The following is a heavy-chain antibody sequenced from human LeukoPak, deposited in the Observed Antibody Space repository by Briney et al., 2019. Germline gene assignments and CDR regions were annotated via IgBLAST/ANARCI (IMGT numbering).Heavy chain of an antibody. CDR2: ISTSSTNI. J-gene: IGHJ4*02. Sequence: GGSLRLSCAASGFTFSSYNMNWVRHAPGKGLEWVAYISTSSTNINYADSVKGRFTISRDNAKNSLYLEMNSLRAEDTAVYFCARPTGGNYARWDYWGQGTLVTVSS. D-gene: IGHD1-26*01. CDR3: ARPTGGNYARWDY. V-gene: IGHV3-48*01. CDR1: GFTFSSYN.